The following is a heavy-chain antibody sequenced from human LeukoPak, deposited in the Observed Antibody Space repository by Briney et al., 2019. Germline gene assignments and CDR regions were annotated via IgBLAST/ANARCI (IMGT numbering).Heavy chain of an antibody. D-gene: IGHD3-10*01. V-gene: IGHV3-23*01. CDR2: ISDSADST. J-gene: IGHJ5*02. CDR1: GFTFGSYA. Sequence: HPGGSLRLSCAASGFTFGSYAMSWVRQAPGKGLEWVSTISDSADSTYYADSVKGRFTISRDNSKNTLYLQMNSLRAEDTAVYYCARDPGRGFGPWGQGTLVTVSS. CDR3: ARDPGRGFGP.